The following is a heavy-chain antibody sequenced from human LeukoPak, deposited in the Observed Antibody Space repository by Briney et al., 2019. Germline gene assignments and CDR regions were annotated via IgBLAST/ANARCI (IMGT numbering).Heavy chain of an antibody. CDR3: ARGWYGPDS. CDR2: ISRDGTST. D-gene: IGHD2-15*01. Sequence: PGGSLRLSCAASGVTFSSHSMHWVRQAPGKGLVWASGISRDGTSTNYADAVKGRFTISRDNAKNTLYLQMNSLRVEDTAVYSCARGWYGPDSCGQGTLVTVSS. V-gene: IGHV3-74*01. CDR1: GVTFSSHS. J-gene: IGHJ5*01.